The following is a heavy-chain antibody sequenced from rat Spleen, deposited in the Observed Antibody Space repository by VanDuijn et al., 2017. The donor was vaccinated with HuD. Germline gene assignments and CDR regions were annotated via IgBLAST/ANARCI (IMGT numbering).Heavy chain of an antibody. CDR3: GRHGIYNNYGWFAY. V-gene: IGHV5S23*01. J-gene: IGHJ3*01. CDR1: GFTFSNYD. Sequence: EVQLVESGGGLVQPGRSLKLSCAASGFTFSNYDMAWVRQAPTKGLEWVASISTGGGNTYYRDSVKGRFTISRDNAKSTLYLQMESLRSEEPATYYCGRHGIYNNYGWFAYWGQGTLVTVSS. CDR2: ISTGGGNT. D-gene: IGHD1-10*01.